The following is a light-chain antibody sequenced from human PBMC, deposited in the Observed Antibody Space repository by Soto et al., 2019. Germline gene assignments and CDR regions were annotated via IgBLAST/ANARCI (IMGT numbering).Light chain of an antibody. Sequence: EIGLTQSPCTLSLSAVGRASRSCSAIYSVSGSYFAWYQQKPGQAPRLLIYGASSRATGIPDRFSGGGSGTAFTLPISRLAPEDFAVYYCQQYGSSPNTFGQGTRLEIK. V-gene: IGKV3-20*01. J-gene: IGKJ5*01. CDR3: QQYGSSPNT. CDR1: YSVSGSY. CDR2: GAS.